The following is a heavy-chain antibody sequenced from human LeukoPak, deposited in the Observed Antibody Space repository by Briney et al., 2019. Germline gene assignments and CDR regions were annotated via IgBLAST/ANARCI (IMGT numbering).Heavy chain of an antibody. V-gene: IGHV3-23*01. Sequence: GGSLRLSCAASGFTFTNYAMSWVRQAPGKGLEWVSAITGSGGSTYYADSVKGRFTISRDNSKTTLYLQMNSLSAEDTAIYYCASRYCSGGSCYNRYYFDYWGQGTLVTVSS. CDR2: ITGSGGST. J-gene: IGHJ4*02. D-gene: IGHD2-15*01. CDR1: GFTFTNYA. CDR3: ASRYCSGGSCYNRYYFDY.